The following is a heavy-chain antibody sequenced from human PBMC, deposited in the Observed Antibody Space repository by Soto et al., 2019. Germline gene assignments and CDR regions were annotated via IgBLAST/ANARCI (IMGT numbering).Heavy chain of an antibody. J-gene: IGHJ4*02. CDR2: LWYDGSGE. CDR3: ARVSVRFLEHFSKDYFDY. D-gene: IGHD3-3*01. Sequence: QVHLVESGGGVVQPGGSLRLSCAGSGFTFSDYGMHWVRQAPGKGLEWVAVLWYDGSGEYYTDSVRGRFTISRVNSKNTLYLQMNNLRDEDTGVYYCARVSVRFLEHFSKDYFDYWGQGTRVTVSS. CDR1: GFTFSDYG. V-gene: IGHV3-33*08.